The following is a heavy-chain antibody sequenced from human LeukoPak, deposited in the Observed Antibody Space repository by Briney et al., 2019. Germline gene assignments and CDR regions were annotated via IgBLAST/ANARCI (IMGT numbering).Heavy chain of an antibody. D-gene: IGHD1-26*01. CDR3: ARSIVGATEFDY. CDR1: GFTFSTYS. V-gene: IGHV3-21*01. Sequence: GGSLRLSCAASGFTFSTYSMNWVRQAPGKGLEWVSSISSNNRYIYYADSVKGRFTISRDNSKNTLYLQMNSLRAEDTAVYYCARSIVGATEFDYWGQGTLVTVSS. CDR2: ISSNNRYI. J-gene: IGHJ4*02.